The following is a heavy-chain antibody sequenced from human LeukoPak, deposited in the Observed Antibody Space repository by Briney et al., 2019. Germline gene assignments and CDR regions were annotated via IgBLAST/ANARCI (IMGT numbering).Heavy chain of an antibody. CDR3: ARGYDFWSGYYRDAFDL. J-gene: IGHJ3*01. V-gene: IGHV4-34*01. CDR1: GGSFSGYY. D-gene: IGHD3-3*01. Sequence: SETLSLTCAVYGGSFSGYYWSWIRQPPGKGLEWIGEINHSGSTNYNPSLKSRVTISVDTSKNQFSLKLSSVTAADTALYYCARGYDFWSGYYRDAFDLWGEGTRVTVFS. CDR2: INHSGST.